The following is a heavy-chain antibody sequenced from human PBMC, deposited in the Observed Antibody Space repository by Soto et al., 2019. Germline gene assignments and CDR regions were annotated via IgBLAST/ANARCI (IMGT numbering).Heavy chain of an antibody. CDR3: ARERGYYRAFDI. J-gene: IGHJ3*02. V-gene: IGHV1-2*04. D-gene: IGHD1-26*01. CDR2: INPNSGGT. CDR1: GYTFTGYY. Sequence: ASVKVSCKASGYTFTGYYMHWVRQAPGQGLEWMGWINPNSGGTNYAQKFQGWVTMTRETSISTAYMELSRLRSDDTAVYYCARERGYYRAFDIWGQGTMVTVSS.